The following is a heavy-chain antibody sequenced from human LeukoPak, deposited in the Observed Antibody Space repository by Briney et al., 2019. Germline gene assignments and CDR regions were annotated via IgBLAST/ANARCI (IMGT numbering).Heavy chain of an antibody. Sequence: PGGSLRLSCAASGFTFSKYWMLWVRQAPGKGLESVSRINTDGTVTTYADSVKGRFTVSRDNADNTMFLQMNSVRDEDTAVYYCARGSPAAVWGQGALVTVSS. CDR1: GFTFSKYW. V-gene: IGHV3-74*01. CDR3: ARGSPAAV. CDR2: INTDGTVT. J-gene: IGHJ4*02. D-gene: IGHD6-25*01.